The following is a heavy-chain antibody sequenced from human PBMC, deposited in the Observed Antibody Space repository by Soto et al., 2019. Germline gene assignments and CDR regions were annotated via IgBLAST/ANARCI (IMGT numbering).Heavy chain of an antibody. J-gene: IGHJ4*02. CDR3: ARAGYSSGWGKEFDY. V-gene: IGHV3-20*04. Sequence: GGSLRLSCAASGFTFDDYGMSWVRQAPGKGLEWVSGINWNGGSTGYADSVKGRFTISRDNAKNSLYLQMNSLRAEDTALYYCARAGYSSGWGKEFDYWGQGTLVTVSS. CDR2: INWNGGST. D-gene: IGHD6-19*01. CDR1: GFTFDDYG.